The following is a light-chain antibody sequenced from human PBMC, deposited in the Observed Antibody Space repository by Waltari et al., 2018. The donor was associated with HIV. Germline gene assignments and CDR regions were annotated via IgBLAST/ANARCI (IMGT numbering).Light chain of an antibody. V-gene: IGLV1-47*01. CDR2: RNN. CDR1: SSNIGSNY. CDR3: AAWDDSLSGRV. Sequence: QSVLTQPPSASGTPGQRVTVSCSGSSSNIGSNYVYWYQQLPGTAPKLLISRNNHRPSGVPDRFSGSKSGTSASLAISGLRSEEEADYYCAAWDDSLSGRVFGGGTKLTVL. J-gene: IGLJ3*02.